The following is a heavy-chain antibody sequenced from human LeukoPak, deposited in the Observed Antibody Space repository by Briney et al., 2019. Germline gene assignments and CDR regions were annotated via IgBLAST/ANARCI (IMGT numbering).Heavy chain of an antibody. V-gene: IGHV3-23*01. CDR2: ISASGDTT. J-gene: IGHJ6*02. D-gene: IGHD5-24*01. CDR1: GFTFSSHV. Sequence: QPGGSLRLSCAASGFTFSSHVMSWVRQAPGKGLEWVSDISASGDTTYYADSVKGRFTISRDNAKNSLYLQMNSLRAEDTAVYYCARSGTTGRRRDGYKFYYYYGMDVWGQGTTVTVSS. CDR3: ARSGTTGRRRDGYKFYYYYGMDV.